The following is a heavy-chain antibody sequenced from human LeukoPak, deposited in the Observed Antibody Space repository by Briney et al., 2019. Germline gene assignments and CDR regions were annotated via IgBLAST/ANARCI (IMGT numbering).Heavy chain of an antibody. CDR1: GFTFSNYA. Sequence: GGSLRLSCAASGFTFSNYAMNWVRQAPGKGLEWVSGLSDDGFKTYYADSVKGRFTISRENSQSTLYLLMNSLRAEDTAIYYCARDRLYSSSSEDYWGQGILVTVSS. CDR2: LSDDGFKT. D-gene: IGHD6-6*01. V-gene: IGHV3-23*01. CDR3: ARDRLYSSSSEDY. J-gene: IGHJ4*02.